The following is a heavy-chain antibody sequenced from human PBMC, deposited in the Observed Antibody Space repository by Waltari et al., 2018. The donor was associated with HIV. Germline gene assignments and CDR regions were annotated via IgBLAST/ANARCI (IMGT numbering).Heavy chain of an antibody. D-gene: IGHD3-10*01. Sequence: QLVESGGGLVQPGGSLRLSCAASTFTFTSHWMHWVRQAPGKGLVCVSRINSDGSSTSYADSVKGRFTISRDNAKNTLYPQMNSLKVEDTAVYYCARAYYDSGSNWFDPWGQGTLVTVSS. CDR1: TFTFTSHW. V-gene: IGHV3-74*01. CDR3: ARAYYDSGSNWFDP. J-gene: IGHJ5*02. CDR2: INSDGSST.